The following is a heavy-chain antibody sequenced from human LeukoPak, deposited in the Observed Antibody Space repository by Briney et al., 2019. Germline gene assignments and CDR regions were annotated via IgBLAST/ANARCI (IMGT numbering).Heavy chain of an antibody. CDR3: ARVSWELGGDI. Sequence: PGGSLRLSCAASGFTFSSYSMNWVRQAPGKGLEWASSISSSSSYIYYADSVKGRFTISRDNAKNSLYLQMNSLRAEDTAVYYCARVSWELGGDIWGQGTMVTVSS. CDR1: GFTFSSYS. D-gene: IGHD1-26*01. CDR2: ISSSSSYI. V-gene: IGHV3-21*01. J-gene: IGHJ3*02.